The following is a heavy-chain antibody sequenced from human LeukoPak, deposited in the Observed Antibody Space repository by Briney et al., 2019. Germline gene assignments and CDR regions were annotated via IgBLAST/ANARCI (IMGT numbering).Heavy chain of an antibody. Sequence: GRSLRLSCTASGFTFGDYAMSWIRQAPGKGLEWVGFIRSKAYGETADYAASVRGRFTISRDDSKAIAYLQMNSLKTEDTAVYHCTRDRGAYNLYDYWGQGTLVTVSS. D-gene: IGHD1-1*01. CDR1: GFTFGDYA. CDR2: IRSKAYGETA. CDR3: TRDRGAYNLYDY. V-gene: IGHV3-49*03. J-gene: IGHJ4*02.